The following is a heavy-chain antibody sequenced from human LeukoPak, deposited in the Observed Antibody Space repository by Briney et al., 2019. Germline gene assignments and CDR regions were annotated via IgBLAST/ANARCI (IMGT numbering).Heavy chain of an antibody. D-gene: IGHD3-10*01. V-gene: IGHV1-2*02. CDR3: ARDIWFGELTDAFDI. J-gene: IGHJ3*02. Sequence: ASVKVSCKASGYTFTGYYMHWVRQAPGQGLEWMGWINPNSGGTNYAQKFRGRVTMTRDTPISTAYMELSRLRSDDTAVYYCARDIWFGELTDAFDIWGQGTMVTVSS. CDR2: INPNSGGT. CDR1: GYTFTGYY.